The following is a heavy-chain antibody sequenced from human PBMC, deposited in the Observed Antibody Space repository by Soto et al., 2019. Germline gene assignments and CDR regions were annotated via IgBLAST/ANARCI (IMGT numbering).Heavy chain of an antibody. V-gene: IGHV1-69*12. J-gene: IGHJ4*02. CDR1: GGTFSSYA. CDR2: IIPIFGTA. Sequence: QVQLVQSGAEVKKPGSSVKVSCKASGGTFSSYAISWVRQAPGQGLEWMGGIIPIFGTANYAQKFQGRVTITADASTSTAYIELSSLRYEDTAVYYCARVRVRFLEWLGSEGWGQGTLVTGSS. D-gene: IGHD3-3*01. CDR3: ARVRVRFLEWLGSEG.